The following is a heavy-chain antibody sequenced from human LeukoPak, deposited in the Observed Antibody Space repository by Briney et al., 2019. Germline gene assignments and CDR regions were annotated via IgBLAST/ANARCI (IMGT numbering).Heavy chain of an antibody. D-gene: IGHD1-14*01. CDR1: GGSISSYC. CDR2: IYYSGST. V-gene: IGHV4-59*01. Sequence: PSETLPLTCTVSGGSISSYCWSWIRQPPGKGLEWIGYIYYSGSTNYNPSLKSRVTISVDTSKNQFSLKLSSVTAADTAVYYCARVTAGDHQFLDYWGQGTLVTVSS. J-gene: IGHJ4*02. CDR3: ARVTAGDHQFLDY.